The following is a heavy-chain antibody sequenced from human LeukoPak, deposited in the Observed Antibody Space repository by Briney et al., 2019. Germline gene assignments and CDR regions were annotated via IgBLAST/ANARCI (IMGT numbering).Heavy chain of an antibody. D-gene: IGHD3-22*01. CDR1: GFTVSTNH. CDR2: INDVDTP. Sequence: PGGSLRLSCAVSGFTVSTNHMTWVRQAPGKGLEWVSAINDVDTPYYADTVRGRFTISRDSAKNTLYLQMKSLRAEDTAVYYCARDMIHSSGAFDPWGQGTLVTVSS. CDR3: ARDMIHSSGAFDP. V-gene: IGHV3-53*01. J-gene: IGHJ5*02.